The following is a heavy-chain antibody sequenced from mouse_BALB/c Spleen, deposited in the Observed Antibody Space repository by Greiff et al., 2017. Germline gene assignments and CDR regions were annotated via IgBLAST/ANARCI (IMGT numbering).Heavy chain of an antibody. CDR2: IWTGGGT. D-gene: IGHD2-3*01. Sequence: VQLKESGPGLVAPSQSLSITCTVSGFSLTSYDISWIRQPPGKGLEWLGVIWTGGGTNYNSAFMSRLSISKDNSKSQVFLKMNSLQTDDTAIYYCVRDKGGYYGGAWFAYWGQGTLVTVSA. J-gene: IGHJ3*01. CDR3: VRDKGGYYGGAWFAY. CDR1: GFSLTSYD. V-gene: IGHV2-9-2*01.